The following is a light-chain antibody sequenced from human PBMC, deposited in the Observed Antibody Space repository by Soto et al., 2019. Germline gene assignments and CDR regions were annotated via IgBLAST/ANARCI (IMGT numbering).Light chain of an antibody. J-gene: IGLJ1*01. V-gene: IGLV2-14*01. CDR2: EVN. CDR1: SSNIGGYKY. CDR3: SSYTATSTLV. Sequence: QSAVTQPASVSGSSGQSITISCTGASSNIGGYKYVSWYQQHPGKAPKLIIYEVNNRPSGVSNRFSGSKSGNTASLTISGLQADDEADYYCSSYTATSTLVFGTGTKLTVL.